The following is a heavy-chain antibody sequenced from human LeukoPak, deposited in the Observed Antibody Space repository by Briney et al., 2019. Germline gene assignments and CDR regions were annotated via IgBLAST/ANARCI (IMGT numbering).Heavy chain of an antibody. V-gene: IGHV4-61*02. CDR3: AREPDYRYSYGPVDY. J-gene: IGHJ4*02. CDR2: IYTSGST. D-gene: IGHD5-18*01. CDR1: GGSISSGSYY. Sequence: PSETLSLTCTVSGGSISSGSYYWSWIRQPAGKGLEWIGRIYTSGSTNYNPPLKSRVTISVDTSKNQFSLKLSSVTAADTAVYYCAREPDYRYSYGPVDYWGQGTLVTVSS.